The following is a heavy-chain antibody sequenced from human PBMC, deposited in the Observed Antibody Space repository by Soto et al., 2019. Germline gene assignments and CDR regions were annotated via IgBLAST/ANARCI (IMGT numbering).Heavy chain of an antibody. V-gene: IGHV4-39*07. CDR1: GGSISSSTYY. D-gene: IGHD6-6*01. Sequence: PSETLSLTCTVSGGSISSSTYYWGWIRQPPGKGLEWIGNIYYSGSTYYNPSLKSRVTISVDTSKNQFSLKLSSVTAADTAVYYCARSGATRGDWFDPWGQGTLVTVSS. J-gene: IGHJ5*02. CDR2: IYYSGST. CDR3: ARSGATRGDWFDP.